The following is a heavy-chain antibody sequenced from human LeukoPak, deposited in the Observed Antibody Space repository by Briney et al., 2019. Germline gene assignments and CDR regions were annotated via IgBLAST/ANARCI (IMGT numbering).Heavy chain of an antibody. Sequence: EASVKVSCKVSGYTLTELSMHWVRQAPGKGLEWMGGFDPEDGETTYAQKFQGRVTMTEDTSTDTAYVELSSLRSEDTAVYYCATDKRGRYFDWLLYYWGQGTLVTVSS. CDR1: GYTLTELS. CDR2: FDPEDGET. V-gene: IGHV1-24*01. CDR3: ATDKRGRYFDWLLYY. D-gene: IGHD3-9*01. J-gene: IGHJ4*02.